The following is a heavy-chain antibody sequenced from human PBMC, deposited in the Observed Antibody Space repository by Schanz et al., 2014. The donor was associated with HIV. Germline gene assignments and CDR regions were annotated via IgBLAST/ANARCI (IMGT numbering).Heavy chain of an antibody. V-gene: IGHV3-23*04. CDR3: AKTSITLGMDV. CDR2: ISGSGIST. CDR1: GFTFSSYA. Sequence: VQLVESGGGVVQPGRSLRLSCAASGFTFSSYAMSWVRQAPGKGLEWVSVISGSGISTYYADSVKGRFTISRDNPKNTLYLQMNSLRAEDTAIYYCAKTSITLGMDVWGQGTTVTVSS. D-gene: IGHD1-20*01. J-gene: IGHJ6*02.